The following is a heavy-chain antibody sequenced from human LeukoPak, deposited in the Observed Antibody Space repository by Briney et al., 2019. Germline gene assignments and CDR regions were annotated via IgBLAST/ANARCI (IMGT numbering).Heavy chain of an antibody. CDR3: ARHQFQLLVNDDAFDV. CDR1: GCSVSSYY. V-gene: IGHV4-4*07. J-gene: IGHJ3*01. CDR2: IYSSGST. D-gene: IGHD2-2*01. Sequence: SETLSLTCTVSGCSVSSYYWSWIRQPAGKGLEWIGRIYSSGSTNYNPSLKSRVTISVDTSKNQFSLKMNPVTAADTAVYYCARHQFQLLVNDDAFDVWVQGTMVTVSS.